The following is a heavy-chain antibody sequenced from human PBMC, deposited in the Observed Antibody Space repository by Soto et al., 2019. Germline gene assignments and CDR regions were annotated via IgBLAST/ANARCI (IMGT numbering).Heavy chain of an antibody. CDR3: AKGGSSSALYFDT. CDR2: VSFEGSNR. Sequence: QVQVVESGGGLVQPGRSLRLSCVASGFTFSGYGMHWVRQAPGKGLEWVAIVSFEGSNRYYADSVKGRFTVSRDNSRNTLSLQMNSLTPDDTAVYYCAKGGSSSALYFDTWGQGTLVSVSS. D-gene: IGHD6-6*01. V-gene: IGHV3-30*18. J-gene: IGHJ5*02. CDR1: GFTFSGYG.